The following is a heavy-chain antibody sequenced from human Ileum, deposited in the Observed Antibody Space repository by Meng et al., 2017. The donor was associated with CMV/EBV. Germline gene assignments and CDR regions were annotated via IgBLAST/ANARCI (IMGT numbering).Heavy chain of an antibody. V-gene: IGHV3-23*01. CDR1: GITFSSYA. D-gene: IGHD2-2*01. Sequence: GESLKISCAASGITFSSYAMNWVRQAPGKGLEWVSAISGSGGSREYAGTVKGRFTMSRDDSKNTLYLQMNSLRAEDTAVYYCAKHGAAMAYYYGLGVWGQGTMVTVSS. CDR2: ISGSGGSR. CDR3: AKHGAAMAYYYGLGV. J-gene: IGHJ6*02.